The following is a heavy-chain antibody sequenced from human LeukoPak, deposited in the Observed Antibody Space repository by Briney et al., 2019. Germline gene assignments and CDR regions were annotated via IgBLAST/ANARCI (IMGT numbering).Heavy chain of an antibody. D-gene: IGHD2-2*01. V-gene: IGHV3-23*01. Sequence: PGGSLRLSCAASGFTFSSYAMSWVRQAPGKGLEWVSAISGSGGSTYYADSVKGRFTISRDNSKNTLYLQMNSLRAEDTAVYYCAKDRLVNVLVPAATDYWGQGTLVTVSS. J-gene: IGHJ4*02. CDR2: ISGSGGST. CDR1: GFTFSSYA. CDR3: AKDRLVNVLVPAATDY.